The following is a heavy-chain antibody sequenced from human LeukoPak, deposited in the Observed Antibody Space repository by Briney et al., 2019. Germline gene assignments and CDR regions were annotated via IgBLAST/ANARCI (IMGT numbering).Heavy chain of an antibody. V-gene: IGHV3-21*01. CDR1: GFTFSSYS. CDR3: ARDRVRGVITPIDY. D-gene: IGHD3-10*01. J-gene: IGHJ4*02. Sequence: GGSLGLSCAASGFTFSSYSMNWVRQAPGKGLEWVSSISSSSSYIYYADSVKGRFTISRDNAKNSLCLQMNSLRAEDTAVYYCARDRVRGVITPIDYWGQGTLVTVSS. CDR2: ISSSSSYI.